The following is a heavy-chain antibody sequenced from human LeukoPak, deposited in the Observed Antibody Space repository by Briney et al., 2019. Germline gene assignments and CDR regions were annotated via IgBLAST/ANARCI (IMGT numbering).Heavy chain of an antibody. CDR1: GFTFSSYE. Sequence: PGGSLRLSCAASGFTFSSYEMSWVRQAPGKGLEWISYISESGSQTFYADSVKGRFTISRDNAKNSLYLQMNSLRAEDTAVYYCARDRPDRVYSYCRDFDFWGQGTLVTVSS. D-gene: IGHD2-15*01. CDR3: ARDRPDRVYSYCRDFDF. CDR2: ISESGSQT. J-gene: IGHJ4*02. V-gene: IGHV3-48*03.